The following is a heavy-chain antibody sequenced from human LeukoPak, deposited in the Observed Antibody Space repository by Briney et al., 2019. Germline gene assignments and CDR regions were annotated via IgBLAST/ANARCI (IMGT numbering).Heavy chain of an antibody. J-gene: IGHJ6*02. CDR2: IYYSGST. CDR3: ARLGHCDFWSGYQNYYYYGMDV. Sequence: PSETLSLTCTVSGGSISSYHWSWIRQPPGKGLEWIGYIYYSGSTNYNPSLKSRVTISVDTSKNQFSLKLSSVTAADTAVYYCARLGHCDFWSGYQNYYYYGMDVWGQGTTVTVSS. V-gene: IGHV4-59*08. CDR1: GGSISSYH. D-gene: IGHD3-3*01.